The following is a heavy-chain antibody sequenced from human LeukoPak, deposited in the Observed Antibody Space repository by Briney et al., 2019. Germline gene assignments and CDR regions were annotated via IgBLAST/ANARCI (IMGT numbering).Heavy chain of an antibody. CDR2: IYYSGST. J-gene: IGHJ4*02. CDR3: ARIIVGASHFDY. CDR1: GDSISSSSSY. Sequence: PSETLSLTCTVSGDSISSSSSYWGWIRQPPGEGLEWIGSIYYSGSTYYNTSLKSRVTISVDTSKNQFSLRLNSVTAADTAVYFCARIIVGASHFDYWGQGSLVTVSS. D-gene: IGHD1-26*01. V-gene: IGHV4-39*01.